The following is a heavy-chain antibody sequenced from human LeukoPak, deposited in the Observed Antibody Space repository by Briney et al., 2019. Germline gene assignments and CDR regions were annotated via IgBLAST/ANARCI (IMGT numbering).Heavy chain of an antibody. CDR2: ISYDGSNK. D-gene: IGHD3-22*01. CDR1: GFTFSSYA. V-gene: IGHV3-30*04. CDR3: AKTASPYYYDSSGDAFDI. J-gene: IGHJ3*02. Sequence: PGGSLRLSCAASGFTFSSYAMHWVRQAPGKGLEWVAVISYDGSNKYYADSVKGRFTISRDNSKNTLYLQMNSLRAEDTAVYYCAKTASPYYYDSSGDAFDIWGQGTMVTVSS.